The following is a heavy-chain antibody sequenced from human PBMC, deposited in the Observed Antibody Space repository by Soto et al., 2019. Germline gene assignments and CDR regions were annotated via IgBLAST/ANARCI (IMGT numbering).Heavy chain of an antibody. CDR1: GYTYTVYH. V-gene: IGHV1-8*01. D-gene: IGHD3-10*01. CDR3: ARGRGLVHNWFDP. J-gene: IGHJ5*02. CDR2: MNPNSGNT. Sequence: ALLNVSCKASGYTYTVYHSNWRRQTTGQGLEWMGWMNPNSGNTGYAQKFQGRVTMTRNTSISTAYMELSSLRSEDTAVYYCARGRGLVHNWFDPWGQGTLVTVSS.